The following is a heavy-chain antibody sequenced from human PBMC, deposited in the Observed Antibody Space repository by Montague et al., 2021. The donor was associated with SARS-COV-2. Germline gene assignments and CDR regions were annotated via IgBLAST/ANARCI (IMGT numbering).Heavy chain of an antibody. CDR3: ARPRYSGYDSDAFDI. D-gene: IGHD5-12*01. V-gene: IGHV4-39*07. CDR1: GGSISSSSYY. CDR2: IYYSGST. J-gene: IGHJ3*02. Sequence: SETLSLTCTVSGGSISSSSYYWGWIRQPPGKGLEWIGSIYYSGSTYYNPSLKSRVTISVDASKNQFSLKLSSVTAADTAVYYCARPRYSGYDSDAFDIWGQGTMVTVSS.